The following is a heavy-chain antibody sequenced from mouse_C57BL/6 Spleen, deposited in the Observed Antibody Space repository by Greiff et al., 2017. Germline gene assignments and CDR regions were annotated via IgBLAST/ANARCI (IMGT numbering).Heavy chain of an antibody. V-gene: IGHV14-2*01. D-gene: IGHD1-1*01. Sequence: EVQLQQSVAALVKPGASVKLSCTASGFNIQDYYMHRVKQRTEQGLAWIGRIYPEHGETKYAPKLPGQATIPADTSSNPAYLPLSSLASEHTGCYYGARSGTTVPPSGYDDVWGTGTTVTVSS. CDR1: GFNIQDYY. CDR3: ARSGTTVPPSGYDDV. J-gene: IGHJ1*03. CDR2: IYPEHGET.